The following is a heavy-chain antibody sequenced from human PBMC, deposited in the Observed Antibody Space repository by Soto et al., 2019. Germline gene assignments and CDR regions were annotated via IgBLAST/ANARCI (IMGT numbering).Heavy chain of an antibody. V-gene: IGHV1-18*01. D-gene: IGHD3-3*01. CDR1: GYTFTSYG. Sequence: ASVKVSCKASGYTFTSYGISWVRQAPGQGLEWMGWISAYNGNTNYAQKLQGRVTMTTDTSTNTAYMELRSLRSDDTAVYYCARDGLETIFGVVTSYGMDVWGQGTTVTVSS. J-gene: IGHJ6*02. CDR3: ARDGLETIFGVVTSYGMDV. CDR2: ISAYNGNT.